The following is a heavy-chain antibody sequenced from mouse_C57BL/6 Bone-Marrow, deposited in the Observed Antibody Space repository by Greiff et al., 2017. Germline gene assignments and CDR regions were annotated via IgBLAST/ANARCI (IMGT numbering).Heavy chain of an antibody. CDR3: TTDWDGDAWFAY. CDR1: GFNIKDYY. Sequence: VQLQQSGAELVRPGASVKLSCTASGFNIKDYYMHWVKQRPEQGLEWIGRIDPEDGDTEYAPKFQGKATMTADTSSNPAYLQLSSLTSEDTAVYYCTTDWDGDAWFAYWGQGTLVTVSA. CDR2: IDPEDGDT. J-gene: IGHJ3*01. D-gene: IGHD4-1*01. V-gene: IGHV14-1*01.